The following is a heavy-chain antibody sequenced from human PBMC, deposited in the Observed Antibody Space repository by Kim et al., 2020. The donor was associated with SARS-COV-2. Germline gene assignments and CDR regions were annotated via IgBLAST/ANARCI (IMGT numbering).Heavy chain of an antibody. J-gene: IGHJ5*02. D-gene: IGHD5-18*01. V-gene: IGHV4-59*09. Sequence: IPSLKSRVTISVDTSKNQFSLKLSSVTAADTAVYYCARGQIQLWFHWFDPWGQGTLVTVSS. CDR3: ARGQIQLWFHWFDP.